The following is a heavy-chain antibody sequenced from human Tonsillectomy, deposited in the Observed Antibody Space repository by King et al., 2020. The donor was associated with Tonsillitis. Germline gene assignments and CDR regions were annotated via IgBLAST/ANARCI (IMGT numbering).Heavy chain of an antibody. J-gene: IGHJ3*02. V-gene: IGHV3-21*01. CDR2: ISSSSSYI. CDR1: GFTFSSYS. Sequence: VQLVESGGGLVKPGGSLRLSCAASGFTFSSYSMNWVRQAPGKGLEWVSSISSSSSYIYYADSVKGRFTISRDNAKNSLYLQMNSLRAEDTAVYYCARGRVGATTIDAFDIWGQGTMVTVSS. D-gene: IGHD1-26*01. CDR3: ARGRVGATTIDAFDI.